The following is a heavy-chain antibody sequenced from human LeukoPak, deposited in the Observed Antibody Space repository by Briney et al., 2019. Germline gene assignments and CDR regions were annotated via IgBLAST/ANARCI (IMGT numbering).Heavy chain of an antibody. CDR3: ARDGGSSGPGWFDP. Sequence: GALRLSCAASGFTFSDYYMSWIRQAPGKGLEWVSVIYTDGSTYYADSVKGRFTISRDNSKNTLYLQLKGLRAEDTAVYYCARDGGSSGPGWFDPWGQGTLVIVSS. D-gene: IGHD2-15*01. CDR2: IYTDGST. CDR1: GFTFSDYY. J-gene: IGHJ5*02. V-gene: IGHV3-53*01.